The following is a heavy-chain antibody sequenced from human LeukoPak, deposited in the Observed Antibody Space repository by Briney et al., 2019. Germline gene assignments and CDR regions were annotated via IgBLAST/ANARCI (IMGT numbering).Heavy chain of an antibody. Sequence: TSETLSLTCTVSGGSISSYYWSWIRQPPGKGLEWIGYIYNSGSTNYNPSLKSRVTTSVDTSKNQFSLKLSSVTAADTAVYYCARNFPSSSDAFDIWGQGTMVTVSS. J-gene: IGHJ3*02. CDR3: ARNFPSSSDAFDI. D-gene: IGHD6-6*01. CDR2: IYNSGST. V-gene: IGHV4-59*01. CDR1: GGSISSYY.